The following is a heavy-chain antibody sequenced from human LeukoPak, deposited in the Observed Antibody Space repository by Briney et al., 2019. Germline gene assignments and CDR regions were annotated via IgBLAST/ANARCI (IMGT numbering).Heavy chain of an antibody. CDR2: IKSDGSST. CDR1: GFTFSSYW. V-gene: IGHV3-74*01. Sequence: GGSLRLSCAASGFTFSSYWMHWVRQAPGKGLVWVSRIKSDGSSTNYADSVKGRFTISRDNAKNTLYLQMNSLRAEDTAVYYCARVSYYGSGSPNWFDPWGQGTLVTVSS. D-gene: IGHD3-10*01. CDR3: ARVSYYGSGSPNWFDP. J-gene: IGHJ5*02.